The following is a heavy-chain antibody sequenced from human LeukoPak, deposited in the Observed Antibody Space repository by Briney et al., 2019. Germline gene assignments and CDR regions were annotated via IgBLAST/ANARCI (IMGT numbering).Heavy chain of an antibody. V-gene: IGHV1-18*01. CDR2: ISAYNGNT. Sequence: ASVKVSCKASGYTFTSYGISWVRQAPGQGFEWMGWISAYNGNTNYAQKLQGRVTMTTDTSTSTAYMELRSLRSDDTAVYYCARVCGGYSSSWYVCPADDFDYWGQGTLVTVSS. D-gene: IGHD6-13*01. CDR3: ARVCGGYSSSWYVCPADDFDY. J-gene: IGHJ4*02. CDR1: GYTFTSYG.